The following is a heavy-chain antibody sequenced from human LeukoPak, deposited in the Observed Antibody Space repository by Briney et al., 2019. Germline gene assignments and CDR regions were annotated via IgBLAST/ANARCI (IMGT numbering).Heavy chain of an antibody. CDR1: GGSISSSSYY. J-gene: IGHJ6*03. D-gene: IGHD4-17*01. Sequence: SETLSLTCTVSGGSISSSSYYWGWIRQPPGKGLEWIGSIYYSGSTYYNPSLKSRVTISVDTSKNQFSLKLSSVTAADTAVYYCARSYGESYYYYYMDVWDKGTTVTISS. CDR3: ARSYGESYYYYYMDV. V-gene: IGHV4-39*07. CDR2: IYYSGST.